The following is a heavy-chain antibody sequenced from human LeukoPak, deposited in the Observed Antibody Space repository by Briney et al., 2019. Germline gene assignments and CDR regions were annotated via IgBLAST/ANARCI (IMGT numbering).Heavy chain of an antibody. D-gene: IGHD3-22*01. CDR3: ARVRRRMIVVVISPGAFDI. J-gene: IGHJ3*02. CDR2: ISALNGYT. CDR1: GYTFTSYG. Sequence: GASVKVSCKTSGYTFTSYGIGWVRQAPGQGLEWMGWISALNGYTNSAQKLQGRVTMTTDTSTNTAYMELRSLRSDDTALYYCARVRRRMIVVVISPGAFDIWGQGTMVTVSS. V-gene: IGHV1-18*01.